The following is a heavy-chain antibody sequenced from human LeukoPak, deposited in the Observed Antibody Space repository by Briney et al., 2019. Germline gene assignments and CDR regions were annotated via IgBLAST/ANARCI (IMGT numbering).Heavy chain of an antibody. CDR3: ARGRSLWELTEFDY. CDR1: GCTFSSYI. D-gene: IGHD1-26*01. CDR2: INSSSSTI. V-gene: IGHV3-48*01. J-gene: IGHJ4*02. Sequence: GGSLRLSCAASGCTFSSYIMNWVRQAPGEGLEWVSYINSSSSTIYYADSVKGRFTIYRDNAKNSMSLQMNSLRAEDTAVYYCARGRSLWELTEFDYWGQGTLVTVSS.